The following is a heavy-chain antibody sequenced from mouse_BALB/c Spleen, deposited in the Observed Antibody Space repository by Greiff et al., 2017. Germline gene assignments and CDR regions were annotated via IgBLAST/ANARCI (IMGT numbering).Heavy chain of an antibody. CDR2: ISRGGST. CDR3: DSERYYYGSRGDAMDY. V-gene: IGHV5-6-5*01. CDR1: GFTFSSYA. D-gene: IGHD1-1*01. J-gene: IGHJ4*01. Sequence: EVQVVESGGGLVKPGGSLKLSCAASGFTFSSYAMSWVRQTPEKRLEWVASISRGGSTYYPDSVKGRFTITRDNARNILYVQMRSLRSEDAAMYYCDSERYYYGSRGDAMDYWGQGTSVTVPA.